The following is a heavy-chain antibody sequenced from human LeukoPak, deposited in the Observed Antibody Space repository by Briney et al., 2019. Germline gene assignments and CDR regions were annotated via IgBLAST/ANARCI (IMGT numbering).Heavy chain of an antibody. CDR3: ARFPTPYSSSWYGDI. Sequence: RASVKLSCNASGYTFTSYGISLVRQAPGQGLELMGWISAYNGNTNYAQKLQGRVTMTTDTSTSTAYMELRRLRSDDTAVYYCARFPTPYSSSWYGDIWGQGTMVTVSS. D-gene: IGHD6-13*01. CDR1: GYTFTSYG. CDR2: ISAYNGNT. V-gene: IGHV1-18*01. J-gene: IGHJ3*02.